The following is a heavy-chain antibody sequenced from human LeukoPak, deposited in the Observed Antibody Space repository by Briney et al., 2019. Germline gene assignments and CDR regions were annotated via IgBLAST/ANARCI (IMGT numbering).Heavy chain of an antibody. CDR3: ARVSMVRGVDY. Sequence: GGSLRLSCAASGFAFSSYSMSWVRQAPGKGLEWVSVIYSGGSTYYADSVKGRFTISRDNSKNTLYLQMNSLRAEDTAVYYCARVSMVRGVDYWGQGTLVTVSS. CDR2: IYSGGST. CDR1: GFAFSSYS. D-gene: IGHD3-10*01. V-gene: IGHV3-53*01. J-gene: IGHJ4*02.